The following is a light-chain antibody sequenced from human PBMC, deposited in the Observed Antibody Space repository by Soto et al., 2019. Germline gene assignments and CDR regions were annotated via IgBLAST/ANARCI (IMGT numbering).Light chain of an antibody. CDR2: EVS. CDR1: SSDIGNYDF. CDR3: RSYTTSTSFIL. J-gene: IGLJ2*01. V-gene: IGLV2-14*01. Sequence: QSALTQPASVSGSPGQSISISCSGTSSDIGNYDFVSWYQQVPGTAPKAMIYEVSSRPSGVSNRLSGSKSGNTASLTISGLQAEDEAYYYCRSYTTSTSFILFGGGAKLTVL.